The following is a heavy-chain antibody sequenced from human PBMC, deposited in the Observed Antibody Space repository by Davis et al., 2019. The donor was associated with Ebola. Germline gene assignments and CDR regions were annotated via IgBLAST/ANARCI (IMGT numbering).Heavy chain of an antibody. CDR2: ISSSSSTI. CDR3: ARGRRQVYYYYYMDV. CDR1: GFTFSSYS. V-gene: IGHV3-48*04. Sequence: GESLKISCAASGFTFSSYSMNWVRQAPGKGLEWVSYISSSSSTIYYADSVKGRFTISRDNAKNSLYLQMNSLRAEDTAVYYCARGRRQVYYYYYMDVWGKGTTVTVSS. J-gene: IGHJ6*03.